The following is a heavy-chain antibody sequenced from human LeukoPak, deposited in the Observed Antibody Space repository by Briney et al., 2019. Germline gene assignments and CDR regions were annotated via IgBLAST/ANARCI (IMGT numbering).Heavy chain of an antibody. D-gene: IGHD6-13*01. V-gene: IGHV3-30*18. CDR1: GFTFSSYG. CDR2: ISYDGSNK. Sequence: QAGGSLRLSCGASGFTFSSYGMHWVRQAPGKGLEWVAVISYDGSNKYYADSVKGRFTISRDNSKNTLYLQINSLRAEDTAVYYCTKDPPLPIAAAGTGAVGDYWGQGTLVTVSS. CDR3: TKDPPLPIAAAGTGAVGDY. J-gene: IGHJ4*02.